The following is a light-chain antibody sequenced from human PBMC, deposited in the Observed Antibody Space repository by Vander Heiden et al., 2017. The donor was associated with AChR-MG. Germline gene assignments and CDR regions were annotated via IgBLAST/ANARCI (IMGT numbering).Light chain of an antibody. CDR2: WAS. CDR1: QSVLYNSNNKNY. CDR3: QQEDSAPLT. V-gene: IGKV4-1*01. Sequence: DLVMTQSPDSLAVSLGERATINCKSSQSVLYNSNNKNYLAWYQQKPGQPPKLLIYWASTRESGVPDRFSGSGSGTDFTLTISSLQAEDVAVYYCQQEDSAPLTFGGRTKVEIK. J-gene: IGKJ4*01.